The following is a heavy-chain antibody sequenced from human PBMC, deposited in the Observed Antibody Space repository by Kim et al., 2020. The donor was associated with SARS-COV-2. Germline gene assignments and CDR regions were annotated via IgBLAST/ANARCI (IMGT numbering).Heavy chain of an antibody. V-gene: IGHV3-48*03. Sequence: ADSVKGRFTISRDNAKNSLYLQMNSLRAEDTAVYYCARDLIAVAGPDLDYWGQGTLVTVSS. CDR3: ARDLIAVAGPDLDY. D-gene: IGHD6-19*01. J-gene: IGHJ4*02.